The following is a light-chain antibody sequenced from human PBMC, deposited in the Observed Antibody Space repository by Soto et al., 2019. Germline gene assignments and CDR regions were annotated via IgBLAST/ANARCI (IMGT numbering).Light chain of an antibody. Sequence: DIQMTQSPSTLSASVGDRVTITCRASQSIGRFLAWYQHQPGKAPKLLIYDASTLESGVPARFSGTGSGTEFTFSIASLQPEDFGTYYCQQCYMGWTLGQGTKGDIK. CDR1: QSIGRF. V-gene: IGKV1-5*01. CDR3: QQCYMGWT. CDR2: DAS. J-gene: IGKJ1*01.